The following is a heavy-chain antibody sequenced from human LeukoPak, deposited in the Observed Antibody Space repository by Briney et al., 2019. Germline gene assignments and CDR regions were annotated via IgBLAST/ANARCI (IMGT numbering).Heavy chain of an antibody. Sequence: PGRSLRLSCAASGFTFSSYAMHWVRQAPGKGLEWVAVISYDGSNKYYADSVKGRFTISRDNSKNTLYLQMNSLRAEDTAVYYCARGGRYCSSTSCLYYYYGMDVWGKGTTVTVSS. D-gene: IGHD2-2*01. V-gene: IGHV3-30*04. CDR1: GFTFSSYA. CDR3: ARGGRYCSSTSCLYYYYGMDV. CDR2: ISYDGSNK. J-gene: IGHJ6*04.